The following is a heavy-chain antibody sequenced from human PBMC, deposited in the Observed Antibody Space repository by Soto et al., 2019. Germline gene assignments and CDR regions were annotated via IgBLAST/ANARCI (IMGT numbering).Heavy chain of an antibody. Sequence: PSETLSLTCTVSGGSISSYYWIWLRQHPGQGLEWIGCIYYSGSTYYNPSLKSRVTISVDTSKNQFSLKLSSVTAADTAVYYCARHSRVYDILTGSFDYWGQGTLVTVSS. J-gene: IGHJ4*02. CDR1: GGSISSYY. CDR2: IYYSGST. D-gene: IGHD3-9*01. V-gene: IGHV4-59*08. CDR3: ARHSRVYDILTGSFDY.